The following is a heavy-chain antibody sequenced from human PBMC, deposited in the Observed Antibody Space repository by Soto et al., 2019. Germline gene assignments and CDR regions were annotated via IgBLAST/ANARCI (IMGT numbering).Heavy chain of an antibody. CDR1: GGSTSSRNYC. CDR2: FHSGWST. CDR3: ARLGVVAGSFRLSPGSLDF. D-gene: IGHD2-15*01. J-gene: IGHJ4*02. V-gene: IGHV4-39*01. Sequence: SETLSLTCTVSGGSTSSRNYCWGGVRQPQGKGLEWIGTFHSGWSTYKNPSLESRVTISLDTSKNKFSLKMSSVTAADTAVYYCARLGVVAGSFRLSPGSLDFWCQGPLVTVSS.